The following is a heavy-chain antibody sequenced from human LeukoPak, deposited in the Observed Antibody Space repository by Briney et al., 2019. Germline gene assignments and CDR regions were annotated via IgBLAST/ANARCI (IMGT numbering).Heavy chain of an antibody. CDR3: ARGLRSYTTRVWGPRVLYYYMDV. D-gene: IGHD3-16*01. V-gene: IGHV3-48*03. CDR2: ISSSGSTI. CDR1: GFTFSSYE. J-gene: IGHJ6*03. Sequence: GGSLRLSCAASGFTFSSYEMNWVRQAPGKGLEWVSYISSSGSTIYYADSVKGRFTISRDNAKNSLYLQMNSLRAEDTAVYYCARGLRSYTTRVWGPRVLYYYMDVWGKGTTVTVSS.